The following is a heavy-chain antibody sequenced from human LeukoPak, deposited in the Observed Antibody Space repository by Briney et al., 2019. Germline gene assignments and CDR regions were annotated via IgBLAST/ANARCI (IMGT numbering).Heavy chain of an antibody. CDR1: GGTFSSYA. CDR2: IIPILGIA. V-gene: IGHV1-69*04. J-gene: IGHJ4*02. D-gene: IGHD4-17*01. Sequence: SVKVSCKASGGTFSSYAISWVRQAPGQGLEWMGRIIPILGIANYAQKFQGRVTITADKSTSTAYMELSSLRSEDTAVYYCAKKGQADDYGKPDWGQGTLVTVSS. CDR3: AKKGQADDYGKPD.